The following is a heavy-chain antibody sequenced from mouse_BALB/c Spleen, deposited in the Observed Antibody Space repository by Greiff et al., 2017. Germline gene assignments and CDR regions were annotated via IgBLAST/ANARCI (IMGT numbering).Heavy chain of an antibody. CDR3: ARSLSTTVVATDWFAY. CDR2: INPSSGYT. Sequence: VQLQQSGAELARPGASVKMSCKASGYTFTSYTMHWVKQRPGQGLEWIGYINPSSGYTDYNQKFKDKATLTADKSSSTAYMQLSSLTSEDSAVYYCARSLSTTVVATDWFAYWGQGTLVTVSA. CDR1: GYTFTSYT. V-gene: IGHV1-4*01. J-gene: IGHJ3*01. D-gene: IGHD1-1*01.